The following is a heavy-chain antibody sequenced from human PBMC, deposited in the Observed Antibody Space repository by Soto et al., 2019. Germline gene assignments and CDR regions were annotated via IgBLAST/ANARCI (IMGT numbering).Heavy chain of an antibody. D-gene: IGHD2-21*01. J-gene: IGHJ6*02. CDR3: ARGIQAVLLGGMDV. V-gene: IGHV4-59*01. Sequence: PSETLSLTCTVSGGSISSYYWSWIRQPPGKGLEWIGYIYYSGSTNYNPSLKSRVTISVDTSKNQFSLKLSSVTAADTAVYYCARGIQAVLLGGMDVWGQGTTVTVSS. CDR1: GGSISSYY. CDR2: IYYSGST.